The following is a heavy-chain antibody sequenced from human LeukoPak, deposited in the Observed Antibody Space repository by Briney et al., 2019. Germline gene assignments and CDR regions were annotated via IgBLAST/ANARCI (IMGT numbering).Heavy chain of an antibody. D-gene: IGHD2-15*01. V-gene: IGHV3-30*18. Sequence: GGSLRLSCAASGFTFSSYGMHWVRQAPGKGLEWVAVISYDGSNKYYADSVKGRFTISRDNSKNTLYLQMNSLRAEDTAVYYCAKPSTEYCSGGSCYYFDYWGQGTLVTVSS. CDR1: GFTFSSYG. J-gene: IGHJ4*02. CDR2: ISYDGSNK. CDR3: AKPSTEYCSGGSCYYFDY.